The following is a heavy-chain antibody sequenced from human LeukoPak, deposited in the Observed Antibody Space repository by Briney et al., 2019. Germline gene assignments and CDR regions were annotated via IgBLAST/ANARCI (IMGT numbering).Heavy chain of an antibody. V-gene: IGHV1-2*02. CDR1: GYTFTGYY. CDR2: INPNSGGT. D-gene: IGHD3-10*01. CDR3: ARAKSSYGSGSYKY. Sequence: GASVKVSCKASGYTFTGYYIHWVRQAPGQGLEWMGWINPNSGGTNYAQKFQGRVTMTRDTSISTAYMELSRLRSDDTAVYYCARAKSSYGSGSYKYWGQGTLVTVSS. J-gene: IGHJ4*02.